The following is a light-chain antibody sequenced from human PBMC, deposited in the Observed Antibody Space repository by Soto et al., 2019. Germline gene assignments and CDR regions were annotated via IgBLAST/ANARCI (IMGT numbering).Light chain of an antibody. Sequence: EIVMTQSPATLSVSPGERGTLSCRASQSVSSNLAWYQQKPGQAPRLLIFGASTRATGTPARFSGSGAGTDFTLTISSLQAEDFALYYCQQYGYWPPAFGPGTKVDIK. CDR2: GAS. J-gene: IGKJ3*01. CDR1: QSVSSN. CDR3: QQYGYWPPA. V-gene: IGKV3-15*01.